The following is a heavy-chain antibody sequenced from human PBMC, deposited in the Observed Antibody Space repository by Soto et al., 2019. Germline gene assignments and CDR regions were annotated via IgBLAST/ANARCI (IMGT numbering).Heavy chain of an antibody. CDR1: GFTFSSYA. CDR2: ISGSGGST. CDR3: ARRFGELSAL. V-gene: IGHV3-23*01. D-gene: IGHD3-10*01. J-gene: IGHJ4*02. Sequence: GGSLRLSCAASGFTFSSYAMSWVRQAPGKGLEWVSAISGSGGSTYYADSVKGRFTISRDNAKNSLYLQMSSLRAEDTAVYYCARRFGELSALWGQGTPVTVSS.